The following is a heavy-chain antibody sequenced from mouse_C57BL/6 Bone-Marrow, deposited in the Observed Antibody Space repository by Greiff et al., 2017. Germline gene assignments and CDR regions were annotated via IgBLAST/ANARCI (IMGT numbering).Heavy chain of an antibody. Sequence: VQLKESGAELVKPGASVKISRKASGYAFSSYWMNWVKQRPGKGLEWIGQIYPGDGDTNYNGKFKGKATLTADKSSSTAYMQLSSLTSEDSAVYFCARRANWDTVFDYWGQGTTLTVSS. CDR1: GYAFSSYW. J-gene: IGHJ2*01. V-gene: IGHV1-80*01. D-gene: IGHD4-1*01. CDR2: IYPGDGDT. CDR3: ARRANWDTVFDY.